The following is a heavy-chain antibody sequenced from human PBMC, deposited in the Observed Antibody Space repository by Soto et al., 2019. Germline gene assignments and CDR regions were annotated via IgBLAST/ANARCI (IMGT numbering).Heavy chain of an antibody. CDR3: ASSEYQLLLN. CDR1: GYTFTTYG. Sequence: QVQLVQSGAEVKKPGASVKVSCKASGYTFTTYGISWVRQAPGQGLEWMGWISGHNGNTKYAQKLQGRVTMTTDTTTSTAYMELRSLRSDDTAVYYCASSEYQLLLNWGQGTLVTVSS. V-gene: IGHV1-18*01. J-gene: IGHJ4*02. CDR2: ISGHNGNT. D-gene: IGHD2-2*01.